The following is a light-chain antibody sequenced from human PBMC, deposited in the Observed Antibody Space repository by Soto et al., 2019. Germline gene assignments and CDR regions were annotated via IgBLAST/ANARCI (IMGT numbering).Light chain of an antibody. CDR3: QQRITWPLT. J-gene: IGKJ4*01. CDR2: DAS. V-gene: IGKV3-11*01. CDR1: QSVSGL. Sequence: EIVLTQSPATLSLSPGERATLACRASQSVSGLLAWYQQRPGQAPRLLIYDASNRATGVPARFSGSGPVTDFTFAISSPEPEDVVVYYCQQRITWPLTFGGGTKVEI.